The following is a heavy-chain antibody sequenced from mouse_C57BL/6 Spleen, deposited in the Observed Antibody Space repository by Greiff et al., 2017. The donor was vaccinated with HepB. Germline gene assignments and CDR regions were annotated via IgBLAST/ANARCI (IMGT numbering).Heavy chain of an antibody. J-gene: IGHJ1*03. CDR2: IWSGGST. D-gene: IGHD1-1*01. Sequence: VKLMESGPGLVQPSQSLSITCTVSGFSLTSYGVHWVRQSPGKGLEWLGVIWSGGSTDYNAAFISRLSISKDNSKSQVFFKMNSLQADDTAIYYCARITTVRPWYFDVWGTGTTVTVSS. CDR1: GFSLTSYG. V-gene: IGHV2-2*01. CDR3: ARITTVRPWYFDV.